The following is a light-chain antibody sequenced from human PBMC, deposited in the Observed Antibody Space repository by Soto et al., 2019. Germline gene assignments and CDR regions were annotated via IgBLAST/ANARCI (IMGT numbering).Light chain of an antibody. Sequence: EIVLTQSPGTLSLSPGERATLSFRASQSVSSSYLAWYQQKPGQAPRLLIYGASSRATGIPDRFSGSGSGTDFTLTISRLEPEDFAVYYCQPYGSSPWTFGQGTKVEIK. V-gene: IGKV3-20*01. CDR2: GAS. J-gene: IGKJ1*01. CDR3: QPYGSSPWT. CDR1: QSVSSSY.